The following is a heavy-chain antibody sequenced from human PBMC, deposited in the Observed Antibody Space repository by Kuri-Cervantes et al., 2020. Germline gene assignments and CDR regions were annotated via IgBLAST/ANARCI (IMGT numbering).Heavy chain of an antibody. CDR1: GFTFSSYS. Sequence: GESLKISCAASGFTFSSYSMNWVRQAPGKGLEWVSSISSSSSYIYYADSVKGRFTISRDNAKNSLYLQINSLRAEDTAVYYCARDANVYYYYGMDVWGQGTTVTVSS. V-gene: IGHV3-21*01. J-gene: IGHJ6*02. CDR2: ISSSSSYI. CDR3: ARDANVYYYYGMDV.